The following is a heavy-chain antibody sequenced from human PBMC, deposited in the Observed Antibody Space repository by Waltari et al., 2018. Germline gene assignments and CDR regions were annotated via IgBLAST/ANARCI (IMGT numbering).Heavy chain of an antibody. CDR2: IGGTHSNI. Sequence: EVRLAESGGGLVTPGGSLRLSCIASGFGFCDWDMNWVRQTPGTGLEWVSSIGGTHSNIFYAESVKGRFIVSRDNAKSSLYLQMDNLRAEDSGLYYCTRDLYGSGGDWFDPWGQGTLVTVSS. CDR3: TRDLYGSGGDWFDP. V-gene: IGHV3-21*01. D-gene: IGHD3-10*01. J-gene: IGHJ5*02. CDR1: GFGFCDWD.